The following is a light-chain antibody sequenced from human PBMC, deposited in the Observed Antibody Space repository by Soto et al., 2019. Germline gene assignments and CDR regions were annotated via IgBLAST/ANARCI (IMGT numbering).Light chain of an antibody. Sequence: DIVMTQSPLSLPVTPGEPASISCRSSQSLLHSNGYNYLDWYLQKPGQSPQLLIYLGSNRASGVPDRFSGSGSGTDFTLKISRVEAEDVGLYYCMQALQTQRTFGQGTKVEIK. V-gene: IGKV2-28*01. CDR1: QSLLHSNGYNY. CDR2: LGS. CDR3: MQALQTQRT. J-gene: IGKJ1*01.